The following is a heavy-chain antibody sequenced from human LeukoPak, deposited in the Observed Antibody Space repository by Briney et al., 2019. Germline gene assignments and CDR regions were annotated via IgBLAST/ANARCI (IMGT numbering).Heavy chain of an antibody. V-gene: IGHV1-18*01. CDR3: ARKNPPQQWLTHDY. Sequence: WASVKVSCKASGYTFTSYGISWVRQAPGQGLEWMGWISAYNGNTNYAQKLQGRVTMTTDTSTSTAYMELRSLRSDDTAVYYCARKNPPQQWLTHDYWGQGTLVTVSS. J-gene: IGHJ4*02. D-gene: IGHD6-19*01. CDR1: GYTFTSYG. CDR2: ISAYNGNT.